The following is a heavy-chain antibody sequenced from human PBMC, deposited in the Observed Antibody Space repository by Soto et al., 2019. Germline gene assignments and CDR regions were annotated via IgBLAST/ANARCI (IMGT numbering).Heavy chain of an antibody. Sequence: PSETLSLTCTVSGGSISSYYWIWIRQPAGKGLEWIGRIYTSGSTNYNPSLKSRVTMSVDTSKNQFSLKLSSVTAAGTAVYYCARDYFLHDCGGDCYSSRWFDPWGQGTLVTVSS. V-gene: IGHV4-4*07. CDR2: IYTSGST. CDR3: ARDYFLHDCGGDCYSSRWFDP. CDR1: GGSISSYY. D-gene: IGHD2-21*02. J-gene: IGHJ5*02.